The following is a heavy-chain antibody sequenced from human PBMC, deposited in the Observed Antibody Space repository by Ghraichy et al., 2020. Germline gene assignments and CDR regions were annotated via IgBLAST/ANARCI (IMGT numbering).Heavy chain of an antibody. CDR3: ARESYGSGSYSYYFDY. Sequence: ASVKVSCKASGYTFTSYGISWVRQAPGQGLEWMGWISAYNGNTNYAQKLQGRVTMTTDTSTSTAYMELRSLRSDDTAVYYCARESYGSGSYSYYFDYWGQGTLVTVSS. CDR1: GYTFTSYG. D-gene: IGHD3-10*01. CDR2: ISAYNGNT. V-gene: IGHV1-18*04. J-gene: IGHJ4*02.